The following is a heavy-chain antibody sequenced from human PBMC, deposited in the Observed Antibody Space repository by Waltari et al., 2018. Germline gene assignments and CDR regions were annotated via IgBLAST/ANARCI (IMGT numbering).Heavy chain of an antibody. J-gene: IGHJ1*01. CDR2: ISVSDAT. Sequence: EVQLLESGGGLVQPGGSLRPPCQASGFTSVTHAINWVRQAPGKGLEWVSSISVSDATYYADSVKGRFTISRDYSDNTVYLQMDSLRADDTAVYFCAKPFYNWDDPLHSWGQGTPVTVSS. V-gene: IGHV3-23*01. CDR3: AKPFYNWDDPLHS. D-gene: IGHD1-20*01. CDR1: GFTSVTHA.